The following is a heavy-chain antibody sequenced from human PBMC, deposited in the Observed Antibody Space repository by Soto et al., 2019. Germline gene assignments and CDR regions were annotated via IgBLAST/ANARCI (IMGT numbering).Heavy chain of an antibody. Sequence: PSETLSLTCTVSGGSISSYYWSWIRQPPGKGLEWIGYIYYSGSTNYNPSLKSRVTISVDMSKNQFSLKLSSVTAADTAVYYCAGGHYGDPGVFDYWGQGTLVTVSS. J-gene: IGHJ4*02. D-gene: IGHD4-17*01. CDR2: IYYSGST. V-gene: IGHV4-59*08. CDR1: GGSISSYY. CDR3: AGGHYGDPGVFDY.